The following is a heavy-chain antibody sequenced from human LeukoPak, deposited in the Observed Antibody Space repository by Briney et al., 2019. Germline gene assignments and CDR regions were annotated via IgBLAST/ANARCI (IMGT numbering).Heavy chain of an antibody. CDR2: ISTDSGETI. D-gene: IGHD6-6*01. CDR3: AKTGGYSSSEIDY. CDR1: GFTFSSLE. J-gene: IGHJ4*02. V-gene: IGHV3-48*03. Sequence: GGSLRLSCTVSGFTFSSLEMNWVRQAPGKGLEWLAYISTDSGETIYYADSAEGRFTISRDNAKNTLYLQMNSLRAEDTAVYYCAKTGGYSSSEIDYWGQGTLVTVSS.